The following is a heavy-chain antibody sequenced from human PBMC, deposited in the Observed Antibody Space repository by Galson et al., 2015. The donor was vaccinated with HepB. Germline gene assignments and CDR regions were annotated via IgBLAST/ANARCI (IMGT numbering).Heavy chain of an antibody. CDR1: GFTFRAYG. CDR3: ARDYCGSPNCLYYFYGLDV. D-gene: IGHD2-2*01. CDR2: ISYDGSKK. J-gene: IGHJ6*02. V-gene: IGHV3-30*05. Sequence: SLRLSCAASGFTFRAYGIHWVRQAPGKGLEWVGAISYDGSKKLYADSVRGRFTISRDNSKNTLYLQMKSLRAEDTAVYYCARDYCGSPNCLYYFYGLDVWGQGTTVTVSS.